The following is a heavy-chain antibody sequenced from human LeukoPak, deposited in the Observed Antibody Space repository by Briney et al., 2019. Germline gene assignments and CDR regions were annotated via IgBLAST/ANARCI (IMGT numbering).Heavy chain of an antibody. Sequence: GGSLRLSCAASGFTFSDYYMSWIRQAPGKGLEWVSYISSSGSTIYYADSVKGRFTISRANAKNSLYLQMNSLRAEDTAVYYCARAGGYYYDSSGYCDYWGQGTLVTVSS. J-gene: IGHJ4*02. CDR2: ISSSGSTI. CDR3: ARAGGYYYDSSGYCDY. CDR1: GFTFSDYY. V-gene: IGHV3-11*04. D-gene: IGHD3-22*01.